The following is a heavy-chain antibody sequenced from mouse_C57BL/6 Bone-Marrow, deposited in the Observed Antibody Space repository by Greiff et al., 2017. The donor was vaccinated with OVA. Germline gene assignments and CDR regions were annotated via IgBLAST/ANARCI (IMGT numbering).Heavy chain of an antibody. CDR1: GFNIKDDY. Sequence: VQLQQSGAELVRPGASVKLSCTASGFNIKDDYMHWVKQRPEQGLEWIGWIDPENGDTEYASKFQGQATISADTASNTAYIQLSSLTSEDTAVYYCTTHGSSYVDAMDYWGQGTSVTVSS. CDR3: TTHGSSYVDAMDY. V-gene: IGHV14-4*01. CDR2: IDPENGDT. J-gene: IGHJ4*01. D-gene: IGHD1-1*01.